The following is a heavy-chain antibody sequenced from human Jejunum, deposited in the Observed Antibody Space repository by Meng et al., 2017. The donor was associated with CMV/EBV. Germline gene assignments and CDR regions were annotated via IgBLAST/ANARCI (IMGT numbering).Heavy chain of an antibody. CDR2: IRDSGANK. CDR1: FSGYG. Sequence: FSGYGMSWVRQAPEKGLEWVSAIRDSGANKYYAGSVTGRFTISRDNSHNTLYLQMHSLRAEDTAVYYCARALGLGAVMPNYDAFDLWGQGTVVTVSS. D-gene: IGHD6-19*01. V-gene: IGHV3-23*01. CDR3: ARALGLGAVMPNYDAFDL. J-gene: IGHJ3*01.